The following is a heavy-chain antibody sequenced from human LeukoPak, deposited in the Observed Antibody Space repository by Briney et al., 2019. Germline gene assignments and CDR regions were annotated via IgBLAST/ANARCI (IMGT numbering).Heavy chain of an antibody. Sequence: GGSLRLSCAASGFTFSSYGMHWVRQAPGKGLEWVANIKQDESEKYYLDSVKGRFTISRDNAKKSLFLQINSLRAEDTAVYYCARSTPSLDSWGQGTLVTVSS. CDR3: ARSTPSLDS. CDR1: GFTFSSYG. J-gene: IGHJ4*02. V-gene: IGHV3-7*01. CDR2: IKQDESEK. D-gene: IGHD5/OR15-5a*01.